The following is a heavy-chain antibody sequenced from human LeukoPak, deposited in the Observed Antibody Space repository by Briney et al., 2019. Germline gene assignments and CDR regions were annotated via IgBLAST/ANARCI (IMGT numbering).Heavy chain of an antibody. D-gene: IGHD3-22*01. J-gene: IGHJ6*02. CDR1: GGSISSYY. V-gene: IGHV4-59*01. CDR2: IYYSGST. Sequence: SETLSLTCTVSGGSISSYYWSWIRQPPGKGLEWIGYIYYSGSTNYNPSLKSRVTISVDTSKNQFSLKLSSVTAADTAVYYCARTSHSSGYYPYYNYYGMDVWGQGTTVTVSS. CDR3: ARTSHSSGYYPYYNYYGMDV.